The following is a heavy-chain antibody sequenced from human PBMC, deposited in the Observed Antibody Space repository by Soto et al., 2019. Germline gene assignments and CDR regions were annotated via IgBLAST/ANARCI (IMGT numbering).Heavy chain of an antibody. Sequence: EVQVVESGGGLVQPGGSLRLSCAASGFPVSNHYMSWVHQSPGKGLEWVSIIYTDGGAYYADSVRGRFTNSRDNSKNTVYLQMNSLGAEDTALYYCARGGRDTAMDYFDYWGQGTLVTVSS. CDR1: GFPVSNHY. D-gene: IGHD5-18*01. CDR3: ARGGRDTAMDYFDY. J-gene: IGHJ4*02. CDR2: IYTDGGA. V-gene: IGHV3-66*01.